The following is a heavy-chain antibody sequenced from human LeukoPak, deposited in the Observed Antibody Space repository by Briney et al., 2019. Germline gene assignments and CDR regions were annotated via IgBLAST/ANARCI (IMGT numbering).Heavy chain of an antibody. CDR2: ISSTSAYI. V-gene: IGHV3-21*01. Sequence: GGSLRLSCAASGFALKSYGLTWVRQAPGKGLEWVSSISSTSAYIHYADSVKGRFTISRDNVDNVVYLEMNSLGAEDTATYYCARVAVSGPTGWFDSWGQGTLVIVSS. CDR1: GFALKSYG. J-gene: IGHJ5*01. D-gene: IGHD2-8*02. CDR3: ARVAVSGPTGWFDS.